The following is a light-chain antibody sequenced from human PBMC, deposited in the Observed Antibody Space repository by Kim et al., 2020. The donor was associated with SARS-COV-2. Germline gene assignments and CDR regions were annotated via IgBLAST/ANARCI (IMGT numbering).Light chain of an antibody. CDR1: SSDVGSYNL. CDR3: CSYTGSNTWV. J-gene: IGLJ2*01. V-gene: IGLV2-23*02. Sequence: QSVLTQPTSVSGSPGQSITISCTVTSSDVGSYNLVSWYQHHPGKAPKLMIYEVNKRPLGVSNRFSGSKSGNTVSLTISGLQAEDEADYYCCSYTGSNTWVFVGGTQLTVL. CDR2: EVN.